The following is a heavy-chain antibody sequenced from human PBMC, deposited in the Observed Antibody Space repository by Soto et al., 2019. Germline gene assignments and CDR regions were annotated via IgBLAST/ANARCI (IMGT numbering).Heavy chain of an antibody. D-gene: IGHD3-22*01. V-gene: IGHV4-39*01. CDR2: IYYSGST. Sequence: PSETLSLTCTVSGGSISSSSYYWGWIRQPPGKGLEWIGSIYYSGSTYYNPSLKSRVTISVDTSKNQFSLKLISVTAADTVVYYCARHFVAVVIKGWGYWGQGTLVTVSS. CDR1: GGSISSSSYY. CDR3: ARHFVAVVIKGWGY. J-gene: IGHJ4*02.